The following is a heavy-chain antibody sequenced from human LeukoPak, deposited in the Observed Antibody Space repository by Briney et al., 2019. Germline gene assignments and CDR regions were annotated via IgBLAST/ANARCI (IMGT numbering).Heavy chain of an antibody. Sequence: GGSLRLSCAASGFTFSSYWMHWVRHTPEKGLVWVSRIDTDGSSTIYADSVKGRFTISRDNAKNTLFLQMNSLRAEDPAVYYCTRGYVGIDYWGQGTLVTVSS. V-gene: IGHV3-74*01. CDR3: TRGYVGIDY. D-gene: IGHD5-12*01. J-gene: IGHJ4*02. CDR2: IDTDGSST. CDR1: GFTFSSYW.